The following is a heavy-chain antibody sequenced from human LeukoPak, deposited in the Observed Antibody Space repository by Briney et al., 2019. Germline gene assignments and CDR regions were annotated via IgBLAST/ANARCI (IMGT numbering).Heavy chain of an antibody. CDR3: ANGYNYGLDY. D-gene: IGHD5-18*01. J-gene: IGHJ4*02. V-gene: IGHV3-74*01. CDR1: GFTFSSYW. Sequence: PGGSLRLSCAASGFTFSSYWMHWVRQAPGKGLGWVSRINSDGSSTSYADSVKGRFTISRDNAKNTLYLQMNSLRAEDTAVYYCANGYNYGLDYWGQGTLVTVSS. CDR2: INSDGSST.